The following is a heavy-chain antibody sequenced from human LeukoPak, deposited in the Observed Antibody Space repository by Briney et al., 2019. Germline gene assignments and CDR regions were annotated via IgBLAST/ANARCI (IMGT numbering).Heavy chain of an antibody. CDR1: GFTFTNHW. CDR2: IKEDGSEE. D-gene: IGHD3-22*01. CDR3: ARDLLFQSSGYRPFDI. V-gene: IGHV3-7*01. J-gene: IGHJ4*02. Sequence: PGDSLRHSCVASGFTFTNHWMTWVRQAPGKGLDWVAKIKEDGSEEWFADSVKGRFSISRDNTRNSIFLHMDSRRSEDTAVYYCARDLLFQSSGYRPFDIWGRGTRVSVS.